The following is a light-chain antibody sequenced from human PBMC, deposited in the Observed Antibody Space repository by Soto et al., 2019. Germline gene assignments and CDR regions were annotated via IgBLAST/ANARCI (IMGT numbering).Light chain of an antibody. CDR1: QIVSSD. J-gene: IGKJ1*01. V-gene: IGKV3-15*01. Sequence: IVMTQSPATLSVSPGEGATLSCRASQIVSSDLAWYQQKPGQAPRLLIHGTSTRATGVPARFSGSGSGTEFTLTIRSRQSEDFAVYYCLQYSNWPPWTFGQGTEVAVK. CDR3: LQYSNWPPWT. CDR2: GTS.